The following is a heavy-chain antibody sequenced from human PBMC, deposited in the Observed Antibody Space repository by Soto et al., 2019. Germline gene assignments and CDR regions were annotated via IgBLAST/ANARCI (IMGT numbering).Heavy chain of an antibody. CDR2: IYYRGST. CDR3: ARGLSLLIKDY. Sequence: SETLSLTCTVSGGSISSSSYYWGWIRQPPGKGLEWIGSIYYRGSTYYSPSLKSRVTISVDTSKNQFSLKLSSVTAADTAVYYCARGLSLLIKDYWGQGTLVTVSS. J-gene: IGHJ4*02. D-gene: IGHD3-16*01. CDR1: GGSISSSSYY. V-gene: IGHV4-39*01.